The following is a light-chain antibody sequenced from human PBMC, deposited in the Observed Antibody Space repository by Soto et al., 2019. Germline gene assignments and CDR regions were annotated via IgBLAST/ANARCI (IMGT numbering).Light chain of an antibody. V-gene: IGLV2-8*01. Sequence: QSALTQPPSASGSPGQSVTISCTGTSSDVGAYNSVSWYQQHPGKAPKLLLYRVTERPSGFPARFSGSKSGNTAALTVSRLQAEDEADYYCSSKAGNTFYVFGTGTKGTVL. CDR3: SSKAGNTFYV. CDR2: RVT. CDR1: SSDVGAYNS. J-gene: IGLJ1*01.